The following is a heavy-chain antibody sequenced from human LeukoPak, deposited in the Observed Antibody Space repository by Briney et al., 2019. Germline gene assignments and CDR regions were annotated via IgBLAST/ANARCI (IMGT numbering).Heavy chain of an antibody. CDR3: AKSDGSGSYFDY. V-gene: IGHV4-59*03. CDR2: VYHTGNT. J-gene: IGHJ4*02. D-gene: IGHD3-10*01. CDR1: GGSIRNYY. Sequence: SETLTLTCTVSGGSIRNYYWSWIRQPPGKGLEWIGYVYHTGNTKYNPSLESRATISIDTSKNQFSLKLSSVTAADSTVYYCAKSDGSGSYFDYWGQGTLVTVS.